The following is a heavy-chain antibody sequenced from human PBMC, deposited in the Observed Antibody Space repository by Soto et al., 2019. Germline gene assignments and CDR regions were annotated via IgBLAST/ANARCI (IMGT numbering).Heavy chain of an antibody. V-gene: IGHV3-7*01. Sequence: GGSLRLSCAASGFTFSSYWMSWVRQAPGKGLEWVANIKQDGSEKYYVYSVKGRFTISRDNAKNSLYLQMNSLRAEDTAVYYCARVTYYGSGSYSYYYYYYYMDVWGKGTPVTVSS. D-gene: IGHD3-10*01. CDR2: IKQDGSEK. J-gene: IGHJ6*03. CDR3: ARVTYYGSGSYSYYYYYYYMDV. CDR1: GFTFSSYW.